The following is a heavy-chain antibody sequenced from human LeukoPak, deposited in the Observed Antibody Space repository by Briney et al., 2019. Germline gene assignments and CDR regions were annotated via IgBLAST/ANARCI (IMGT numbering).Heavy chain of an antibody. CDR1: GGSISSYC. V-gene: IGHV4-59*01. CDR2: IYYSGST. CDR3: ARVSSGSTEFDY. J-gene: IGHJ4*02. Sequence: SETLSLTCTVSGGSISSYCWSWIRQPPGKGLEWIGYIYYSGSTNYNPSLKSRVTISVDTSKNQFSLKLSSVTAADTAVYYCARVSSGSTEFDYWGQGTLVTVSS. D-gene: IGHD3-22*01.